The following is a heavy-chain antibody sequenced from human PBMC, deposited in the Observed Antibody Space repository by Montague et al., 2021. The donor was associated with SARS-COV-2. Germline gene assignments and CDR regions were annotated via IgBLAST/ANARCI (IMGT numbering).Heavy chain of an antibody. CDR1: GGSFSGYW. J-gene: IGHJ4*02. Sequence: SETLSLTCAVYGGSFSGYWWTWIRQSPGKGLEWIKGINHSGSTKYNPSLKSRVTISADTSKNQFSLDLTSVTAADTAVYYCARGAPGYWGQGTLVTVSS. V-gene: IGHV4-34*01. CDR3: ARGAPGY. CDR2: INHSGST.